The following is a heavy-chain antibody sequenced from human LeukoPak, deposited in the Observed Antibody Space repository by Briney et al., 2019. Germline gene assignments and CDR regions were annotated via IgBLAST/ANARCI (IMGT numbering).Heavy chain of an antibody. D-gene: IGHD2-21*01. CDR3: ARSLWPEDY. Sequence: GGSLRLSCAVSGFIYSSFWMSWVRQAPGKGLEWVANIEPDGSGKNYVDSVRGRFTISRDNAKNSLYLQMNSVRVEDSAVYYCARSLWPEDYWGQGTLVTVSS. J-gene: IGHJ4*02. V-gene: IGHV3-7*01. CDR2: IEPDGSGK. CDR1: GFIYSSFW.